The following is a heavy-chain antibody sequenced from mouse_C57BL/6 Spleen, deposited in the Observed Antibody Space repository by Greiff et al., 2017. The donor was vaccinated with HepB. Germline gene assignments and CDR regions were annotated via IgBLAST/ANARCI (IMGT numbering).Heavy chain of an antibody. D-gene: IGHD1-1*01. Sequence: VQLQQSGPELVKPGASVKISCKASGYSFTSYYIHWVKQRPGQGLEWIGWIYPGSGNTKYNEKFKGKATLTADTSSSTAYMQLSSLTSEDSAVYYCASEDYYGSSYAMDYWGQGTSVTVSS. CDR1: GYSFTSYY. CDR3: ASEDYYGSSYAMDY. V-gene: IGHV1-66*01. J-gene: IGHJ4*01. CDR2: IYPGSGNT.